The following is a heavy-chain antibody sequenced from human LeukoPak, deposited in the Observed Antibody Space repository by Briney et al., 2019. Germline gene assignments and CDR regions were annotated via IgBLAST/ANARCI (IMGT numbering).Heavy chain of an antibody. V-gene: IGHV3-21*01. CDR1: GFTFSSYS. CDR3: AVQLVPLYGMDV. CDR2: ISSSSSYI. J-gene: IGHJ6*02. D-gene: IGHD6-13*01. Sequence: NPGGSLRLSCAASGFTFSSYSMNWVRQAPGKGLEWVSSISSSSSYIYYADSVKGRFTISRDNAKNSLYLQMNSLRAEDTAVYYCAVQLVPLYGMDVWGQGTTVTVSS.